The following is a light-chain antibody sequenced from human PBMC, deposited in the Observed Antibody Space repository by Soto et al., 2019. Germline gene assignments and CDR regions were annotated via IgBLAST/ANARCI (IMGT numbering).Light chain of an antibody. CDR2: KAS. J-gene: IGKJ1*01. Sequence: DIQMTQSPSTLSASVGDRVTITCRASQSISSWLAWYQQKPGKAPKLLIYKASSLESGVPSRFSGSGSGTEFTLTTSSLQPDDFATYYCQQYNSYPRTFGQVNKVEIK. V-gene: IGKV1-5*03. CDR1: QSISSW. CDR3: QQYNSYPRT.